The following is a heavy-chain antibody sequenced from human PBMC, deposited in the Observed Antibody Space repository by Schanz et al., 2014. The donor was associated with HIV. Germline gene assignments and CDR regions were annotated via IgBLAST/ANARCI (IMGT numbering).Heavy chain of an antibody. J-gene: IGHJ6*02. D-gene: IGHD3-16*01. CDR3: AKDEGGGYYYYGMDV. CDR2: ISYNGGRT. Sequence: EVQLLESGGDLAQPGGSLRLSCAASGFTFSNFAVSWVRQAPGKGLEWVSGISYNGGRTYYTDSVKGRFTISRDNSKNTLYLQMNSLRAEDTAVYYCAKDEGGGYYYYGMDVWGQGTTVTVSS. CDR1: GFTFSNFA. V-gene: IGHV3-23*01.